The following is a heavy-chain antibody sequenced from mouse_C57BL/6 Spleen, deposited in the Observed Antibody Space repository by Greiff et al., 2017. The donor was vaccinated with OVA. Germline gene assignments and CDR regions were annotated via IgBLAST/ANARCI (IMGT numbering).Heavy chain of an antibody. CDR3: ARSPHGSSPYYFDY. CDR2: IDPSDSET. CDR1: GYTFTSYW. V-gene: IGHV1-52*01. D-gene: IGHD1-1*01. J-gene: IGHJ2*01. Sequence: VQLQQPGAELVRPGSSVKLSCKASGYTFTSYWMHWVKQRPIQGLEWIGNIDPSDSETHYNQKFKDKATLTVDKSSSTAYMQLSSLTSEDSAVYYCARSPHGSSPYYFDYWGQGTTLTVSS.